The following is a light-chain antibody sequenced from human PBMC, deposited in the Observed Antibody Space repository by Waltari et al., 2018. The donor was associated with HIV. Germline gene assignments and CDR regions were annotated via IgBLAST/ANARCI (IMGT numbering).Light chain of an antibody. J-gene: IGKJ4*01. CDR1: QSISSY. Sequence: DIQMPQSPSSLSASVGDRVTITCRASQSISSYLNWYQQKPGKAPNLLIYAASSLQSGVPLRFSGSGSGTGFTLTISSLQPEDFATYYCQQSYSTPHTFGGGTKVEIK. CDR3: QQSYSTPHT. V-gene: IGKV1-39*01. CDR2: AAS.